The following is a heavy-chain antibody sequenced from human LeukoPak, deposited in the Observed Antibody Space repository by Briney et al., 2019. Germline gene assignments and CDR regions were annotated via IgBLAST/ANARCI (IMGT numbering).Heavy chain of an antibody. J-gene: IGHJ6*03. CDR3: ASREPLDGYNYHSYFYMDV. V-gene: IGHV1-69*05. CDR2: IIPIFGTA. D-gene: IGHD5-24*01. CDR1: GGTFSSFV. Sequence: SVKVSCKVSGGTFSSFVISWVRQAPGQGLQWMGGIIPIFGTANYAQIFQGRVTITTDESMSTAYMELSSLRSEDSAVYYCASREPLDGYNYHSYFYMDVWGKGTTVTVSS.